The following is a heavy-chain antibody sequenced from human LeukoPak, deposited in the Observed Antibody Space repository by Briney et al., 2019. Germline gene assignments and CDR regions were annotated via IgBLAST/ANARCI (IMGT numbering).Heavy chain of an antibody. CDR2: ISSSGSTI. Sequence: GGSLRLSCAASGFTFSSYEMNWVRQAPGKGLEWVSYISSSGSTIYYADSVKGRFTISRDNAKNSLYLQMNSLRAEDTAVYYWARDLYPGYRYGCDYWGQGTLVTVSS. D-gene: IGHD5-18*01. V-gene: IGHV3-48*03. CDR1: GFTFSSYE. J-gene: IGHJ4*02. CDR3: ARDLYPGYRYGCDY.